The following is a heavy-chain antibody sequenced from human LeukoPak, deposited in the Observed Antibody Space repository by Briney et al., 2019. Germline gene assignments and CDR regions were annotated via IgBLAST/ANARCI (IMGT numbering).Heavy chain of an antibody. V-gene: IGHV1-2*02. CDR2: INPNSGGT. Sequence: ASVTVSCKASGYTFTGYYMHWVRQAPGQGLGWMGWINPNSGGTNYAQKFQGRVTITRDTSISTAYMELSRLRSDDTAVYYCARWGYYGSGSYYRSPNDYWGQGTLVTVSS. CDR1: GYTFTGYY. CDR3: ARWGYYGSGSYYRSPNDY. D-gene: IGHD3-10*01. J-gene: IGHJ4*02.